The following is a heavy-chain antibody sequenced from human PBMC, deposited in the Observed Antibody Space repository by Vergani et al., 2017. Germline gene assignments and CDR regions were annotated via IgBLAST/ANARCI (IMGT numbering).Heavy chain of an antibody. CDR1: GGSISSSSYY. CDR2: IYYSGST. D-gene: IGHD2-2*01. V-gene: IGHV4-39*01. Sequence: QLQLQESGPGLVKPSETLSLTCTVSGGSISSSSYYWGWIRQPPGKGLEWIGSIYYSGSTYYNPSLKSRVTISVDTSKNQFSLKLSSVTAADTAVYYCARAMIVVVPAAMFRKGLNWFDPWGQGTLVTVSS. CDR3: ARAMIVVVPAAMFRKGLNWFDP. J-gene: IGHJ5*02.